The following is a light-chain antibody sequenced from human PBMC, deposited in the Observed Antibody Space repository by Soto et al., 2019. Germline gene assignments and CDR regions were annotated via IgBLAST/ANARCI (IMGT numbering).Light chain of an antibody. CDR1: QSLLHTNGNTY. Sequence: DIVMTQSPLSLPVSPGEPASISCRSSQSLLHTNGNTYLEWFLQKPGQSPQLLIYLASNRASGVPDRFSGSGSGTDFTLKISRVEAEDVGVYYCMQAVQGLTFGGGTKVEIK. CDR2: LAS. V-gene: IGKV2-28*01. CDR3: MQAVQGLT. J-gene: IGKJ4*01.